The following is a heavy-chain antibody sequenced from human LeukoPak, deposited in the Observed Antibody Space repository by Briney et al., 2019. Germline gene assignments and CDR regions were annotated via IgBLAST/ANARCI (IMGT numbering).Heavy chain of an antibody. J-gene: IGHJ5*02. V-gene: IGHV4-39*07. CDR2: IFYSGST. D-gene: IGHD3-16*02. CDR1: SGSISTSNYY. CDR3: ARRRPGNYDYVWGSYRYRWLSWFDP. Sequence: SETLSLTCTVSSGSISTSNYYWGWVRQPPGKALEWIGNIFYSGSTYYSPSLKSRVTISLDTSRNQFSLKLSSVTAADTAVYYCARRRPGNYDYVWGSYRYRWLSWFDPWGQGTLVTVSS.